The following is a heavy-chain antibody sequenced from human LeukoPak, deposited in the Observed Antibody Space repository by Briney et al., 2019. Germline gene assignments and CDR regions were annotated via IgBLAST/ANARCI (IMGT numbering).Heavy chain of an antibody. CDR3: ARVNECSSSSCFTSWFDP. J-gene: IGHJ5*02. Sequence: SETLSLTCTVSDCSITSLNRYWGWMRQPPGKGLEWLGSVGYDGGPYHNPSLTSRVTMSIDSSRNQFSLRLTSVTAADTAVYYCARVNECSSSSCFTSWFDPWGQGTLVTVSS. V-gene: IGHV4-39*07. CDR1: DCSITSLNRY. D-gene: IGHD2-2*02. CDR2: VGYDGGP.